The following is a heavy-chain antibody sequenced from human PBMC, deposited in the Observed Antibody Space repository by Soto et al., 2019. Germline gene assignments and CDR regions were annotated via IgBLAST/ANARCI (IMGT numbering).Heavy chain of an antibody. CDR3: ASDLYGDYAQDS. CDR2: ISSRSLTI. CDR1: GFTFNNHN. J-gene: IGHJ4*02. D-gene: IGHD4-17*01. Sequence: EVQLVESGGGLVQPGGSLRLSCAASGFTFNNHNMNWVRQAPGKGLAWVSFISSRSLTIYYADSVKGRFTISRDNNKNALYLQMNSLRAEDTAVYYCASDLYGDYAQDSWGQGTLVTVSS. V-gene: IGHV3-48*01.